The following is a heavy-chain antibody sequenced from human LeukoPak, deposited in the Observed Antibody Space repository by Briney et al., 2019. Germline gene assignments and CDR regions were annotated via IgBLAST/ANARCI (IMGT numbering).Heavy chain of an antibody. CDR2: INPDSGGT. Sequence: ASVKVSCKASGYTFTGYYMHWVRQAPGQGLEWMGWINPDSGGTNYAQNFQGRVTMTRDTSFSTAYMELSSLRSDDTAVYYCAKDHYDVLTGYRNIPSADAFDIWGQGTIVTVSS. V-gene: IGHV1-2*02. CDR3: AKDHYDVLTGYRNIPSADAFDI. CDR1: GYTFTGYY. J-gene: IGHJ3*02. D-gene: IGHD3-9*01.